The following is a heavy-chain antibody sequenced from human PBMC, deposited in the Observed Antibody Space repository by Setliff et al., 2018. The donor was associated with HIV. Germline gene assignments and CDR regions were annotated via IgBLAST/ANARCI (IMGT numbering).Heavy chain of an antibody. V-gene: IGHV4-39*07. Sequence: SETLSLTCTVSGGSISSSHDFWNWIRQPPGKGLEWIGAISYGGITYYNPSLTTRVTISVDTSKNQFSLKVTSVTAADTAVYYCARVPGRDYYDTSGDFDYWGLGTLVTVSS. CDR1: GGSISSSHDF. J-gene: IGHJ4*02. D-gene: IGHD3-22*01. CDR2: ISYGGIT. CDR3: ARVPGRDYYDTSGDFDY.